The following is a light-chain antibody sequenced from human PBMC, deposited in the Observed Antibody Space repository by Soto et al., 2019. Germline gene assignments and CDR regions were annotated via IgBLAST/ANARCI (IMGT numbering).Light chain of an antibody. CDR2: DAS. CDR3: QQYGSSPET. V-gene: IGKV3-20*01. Sequence: EIVLTQSPGTLSLSPGERATLSCRASQSVSSSYLAWYQQKPGQAPRLLIYDASSRATGIPDRFSGSGYGTDFTLTISRLEHEDFAVYYCQQYGSSPETFGQGTKVEIK. CDR1: QSVSSSY. J-gene: IGKJ1*01.